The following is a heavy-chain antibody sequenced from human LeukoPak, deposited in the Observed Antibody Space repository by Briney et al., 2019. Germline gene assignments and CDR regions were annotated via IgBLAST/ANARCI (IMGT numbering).Heavy chain of an antibody. CDR1: SGSISSYY. CDR2: IYYSGST. Sequence: PSETLSLTCTVSSGSISSYYWSWIRQPPGKGLEWIGYIYYSGSTNYNPSLKSRVTISVDTSKNQFSLKLSSVTAADTAVYYCASGGASETVLWFGEFEDLDPWGQGTLVTVSS. V-gene: IGHV4-59*01. CDR3: ASGGASETVLWFGEFEDLDP. J-gene: IGHJ5*02. D-gene: IGHD3-10*01.